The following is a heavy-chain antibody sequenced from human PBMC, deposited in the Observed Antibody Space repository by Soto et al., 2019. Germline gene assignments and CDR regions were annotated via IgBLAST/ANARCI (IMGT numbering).Heavy chain of an antibody. CDR1: GGSISSYY. V-gene: IGHV4-59*01. J-gene: IGHJ4*02. D-gene: IGHD2-21*02. CDR2: IYYSGST. CDR3: AREKYCGGDCYSYFDY. Sequence: SETLSLTCTVSGGSISSYYWSWIRQPPGKGLEWIGYIYYSGSTNYNPSLKSRVTISVDTSKNQFSLKLSSVTAADTAVYYCAREKYCGGDCYSYFDYWGQGTLVTVS.